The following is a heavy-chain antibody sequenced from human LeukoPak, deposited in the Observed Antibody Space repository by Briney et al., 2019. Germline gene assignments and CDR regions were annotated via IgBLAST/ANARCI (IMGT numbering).Heavy chain of an antibody. V-gene: IGHV4-4*07. CDR1: GDSISSYY. Sequence: SETLFLTCSVSGDSISSYYWSWVRQPAGKGLESVGRIYTSGSTSYNPSNKSRVTMSVDTSKNQFSLKLSSVTAADTAVYYCARDLTGSGSFYYYYGMDVWGQGTTVTVSS. CDR3: ARDLTGSGSFYYYYGMDV. CDR2: IYTSGST. J-gene: IGHJ6*02. D-gene: IGHD3-10*01.